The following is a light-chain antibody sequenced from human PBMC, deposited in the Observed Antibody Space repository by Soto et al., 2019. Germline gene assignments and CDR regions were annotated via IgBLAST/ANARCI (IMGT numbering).Light chain of an antibody. V-gene: IGLV2-23*02. CDR1: SSDVGRYKL. CDR3: CSYAGSRIFGEHV. J-gene: IGLJ1*01. CDR2: EAN. Sequence: QSALTQPASVSGSPGQSITISCTGTSSDVGRYKLVSWYQQHPGKAPKLMIYEANKRPSGVSNRFSGSKSGNTASLTISGLQAEDEADYYCCSYAGSRIFGEHVFGTGTKLTVL.